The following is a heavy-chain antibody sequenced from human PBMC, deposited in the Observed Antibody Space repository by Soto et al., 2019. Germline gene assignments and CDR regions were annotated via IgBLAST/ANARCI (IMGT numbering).Heavy chain of an antibody. D-gene: IGHD6-13*01. V-gene: IGHV4-34*01. J-gene: IGHJ4*02. CDR2: INHSGST. CDR3: ASEAGYSSF. CDR1: GGSISTYY. Sequence: SETLSLTCTVSGGSISTYYWSWIRQPPGKGLEWIGEINHSGSTNYNPSLKSRVTISVDTSKNQFSLKLSSVTAADTAVYYCASEAGYSSFWGQGTLVTVSS.